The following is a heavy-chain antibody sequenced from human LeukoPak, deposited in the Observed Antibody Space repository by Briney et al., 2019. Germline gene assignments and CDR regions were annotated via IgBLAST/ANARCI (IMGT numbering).Heavy chain of an antibody. J-gene: IGHJ4*02. V-gene: IGHV3-23*01. CDR1: GFTFSNYA. CDR3: TKEEAAIGRPKFDY. D-gene: IGHD6-13*01. Sequence: GGSLRLSCATSGFTFSNYAMSWVRQTPGKGLEWVPGINDRGDKAFYADSVKGRFTISRDNSKSTLYLQMSSLRAEDTAVYYCTKEEAAIGRPKFDYWGQGTLVSVSS. CDR2: INDRGDKA.